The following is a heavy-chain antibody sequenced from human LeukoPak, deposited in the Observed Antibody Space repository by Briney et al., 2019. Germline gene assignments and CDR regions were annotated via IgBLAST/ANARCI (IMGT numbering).Heavy chain of an antibody. Sequence: ASVKVSCKASGGTFSSYAISWVRQAPGQGLEWMGGIIPIFGTANYAQKFQGRVTITADESTSTAYVELSSLRSEDTAVYYCARRGADYDSSGYSDYYFDYWGQGTLVTVSS. V-gene: IGHV1-69*13. D-gene: IGHD3-22*01. CDR2: IIPIFGTA. CDR3: ARRGADYDSSGYSDYYFDY. J-gene: IGHJ4*02. CDR1: GGTFSSYA.